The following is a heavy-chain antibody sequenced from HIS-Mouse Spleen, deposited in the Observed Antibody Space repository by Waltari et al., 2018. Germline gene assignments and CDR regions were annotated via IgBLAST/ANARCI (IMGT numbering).Heavy chain of an antibody. Sequence: QLQLQESGPGLVKPSETLSLTCTVSGGSISSSSYYWGWIRQPPGKGLGWIWSIYSSGSTYYNPSLKSRVTISVDTSKNQFSLKLSSVTAADTAVYYCAREIPYSSSWYDWYFDLWGRGTLVTVSS. CDR1: GGSISSSSYY. CDR2: IYSSGST. CDR3: AREIPYSSSWYDWYFDL. V-gene: IGHV4-39*07. D-gene: IGHD6-13*01. J-gene: IGHJ2*01.